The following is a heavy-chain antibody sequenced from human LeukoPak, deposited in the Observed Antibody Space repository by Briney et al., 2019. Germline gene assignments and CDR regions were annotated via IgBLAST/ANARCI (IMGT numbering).Heavy chain of an antibody. CDR1: GGSFSGSY. J-gene: IGHJ3*02. Sequence: SETLSLTCAVYGGSFSGSYWSWIRQPPGKGLGWIGEINHSGSTNYNPSRKSRVTISVDTSKNQFSLKLSAVTAADTAVYYCASGGRWEGRSHAFDIWGKGTMVAVSS. D-gene: IGHD1-26*01. V-gene: IGHV4-34*01. CDR2: INHSGST. CDR3: ASGGRWEGRSHAFDI.